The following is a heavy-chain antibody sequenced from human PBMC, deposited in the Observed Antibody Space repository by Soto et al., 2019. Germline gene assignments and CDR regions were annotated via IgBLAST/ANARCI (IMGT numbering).Heavy chain of an antibody. V-gene: IGHV3-23*01. CDR3: ARDRGVPRGWFPP. CDR2: VIGSGSRT. CDR1: GFTFTSYA. Sequence: EVQLLESGGGLVQPGGSLRLSCAASGFTFTSYAMAWVRQAPGKGLEWVSVVIGSGSRTYYADSVKDRFTISRDNFKNTLYQKRKARGAEDRAVYYCARDRGVPRGWFPPGGRGPLVPASS. D-gene: IGHD3-10*01. J-gene: IGHJ5*02.